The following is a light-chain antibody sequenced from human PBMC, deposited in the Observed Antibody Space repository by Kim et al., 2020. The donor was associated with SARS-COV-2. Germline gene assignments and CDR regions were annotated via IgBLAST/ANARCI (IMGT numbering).Light chain of an antibody. V-gene: IGLV4-69*01. Sequence: APVRLTYTLGNGHYNSAIAAHQQQPGKGPRYLMKVNSDGSHSKGDGIPDRFSGSSSGAERYLTISSLQSDDEADYYCQTWGPGIRVFGGGTKVTVL. J-gene: IGLJ3*02. CDR2: VNSDGSH. CDR1: NGHYNSA. CDR3: QTWGPGIRV.